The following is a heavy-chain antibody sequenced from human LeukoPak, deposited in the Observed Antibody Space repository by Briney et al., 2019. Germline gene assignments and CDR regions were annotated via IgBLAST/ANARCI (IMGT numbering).Heavy chain of an antibody. CDR1: GFTFSSYA. V-gene: IGHV3-23*01. CDR3: AKDEWGMWELPFDY. J-gene: IGHJ4*02. Sequence: SGGSLRLSCAASGFTFSSYAMSWVRQAPGKGLEWVSAISGSGGSTYYADSVKGRFTISRDNSKNTLYLQMNSLRAEDTAVYYCAKDEWGMWELPFDYWGQGTLVTVSS. D-gene: IGHD1-26*01. CDR2: ISGSGGST.